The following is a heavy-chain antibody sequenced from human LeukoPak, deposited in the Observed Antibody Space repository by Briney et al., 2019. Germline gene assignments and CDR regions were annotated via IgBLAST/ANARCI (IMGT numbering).Heavy chain of an antibody. Sequence: ASVKVSCKASGYIFTSYNMHWVRQAPGQGLEWMGIINPSGGSTSYAQKFQGRVTMTRDTSTSTVYMEVSSLRSEDTAVYYCARESPHTFYFDYWGQGTLVTVSS. CDR2: INPSGGST. D-gene: IGHD3-16*01. CDR3: ARESPHTFYFDY. CDR1: GYIFTSYN. V-gene: IGHV1-46*01. J-gene: IGHJ4*02.